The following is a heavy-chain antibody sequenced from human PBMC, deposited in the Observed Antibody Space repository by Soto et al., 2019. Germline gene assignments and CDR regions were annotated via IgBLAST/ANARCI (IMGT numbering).Heavy chain of an antibody. Sequence: GGSLRLSCAASGFTVSSNYMSWVRQAPGKGLEWVSVIYSGGSTYYADSVKGRFTISRDNSKNTLYLQMNSLRAEDTAVYYCARMRGFPNWFDPWGQGTLVTVSS. V-gene: IGHV3-53*01. CDR1: GFTVSSNY. CDR2: IYSGGST. J-gene: IGHJ5*02. CDR3: ARMRGFPNWFDP. D-gene: IGHD3-10*01.